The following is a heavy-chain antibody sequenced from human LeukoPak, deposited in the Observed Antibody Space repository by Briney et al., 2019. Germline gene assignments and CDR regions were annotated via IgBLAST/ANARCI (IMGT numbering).Heavy chain of an antibody. D-gene: IGHD3-22*01. V-gene: IGHV4-59*01. CDR1: DDSISDYY. Sequence: SETLSLTCTVSDDSISDYYRGWIRQPPGKGLEWIGYFHNSGTSTYNPSLKSRVTISADTSKNQFSLKLNSLTTADTAVYYCARGDSSGSNWFDPWGQGTLVTVSS. CDR2: FHNSGTS. CDR3: ARGDSSGSNWFDP. J-gene: IGHJ5*02.